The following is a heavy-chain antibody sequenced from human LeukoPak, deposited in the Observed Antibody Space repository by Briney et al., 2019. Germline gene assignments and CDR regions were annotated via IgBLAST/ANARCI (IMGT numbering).Heavy chain of an antibody. J-gene: IGHJ3*02. CDR2: ISYDGSNK. Sequence: PGRSLRLSCAASGFTFSSYAMHWVRQAPGKGLEWVAVISYDGSNKYYADSVKGRFTISRDNSKNTLYLQMNSLRAEDTAVYYCASTMVRAPGAFDIWGQGTMVTVSS. CDR1: GFTFSSYA. D-gene: IGHD3-10*01. V-gene: IGHV3-30-3*01. CDR3: ASTMVRAPGAFDI.